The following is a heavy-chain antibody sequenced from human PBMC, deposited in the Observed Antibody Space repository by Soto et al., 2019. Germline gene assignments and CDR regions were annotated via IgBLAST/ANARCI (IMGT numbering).Heavy chain of an antibody. J-gene: IGHJ4*02. Sequence: EVQLVESGGGLVQPGRSLRLSCVGSGFRFDDFAMHWVRRNPEKGLEWVSGIGWYIGSRGYAYSVQGRFTSSRDNTKNSLYLEMKRLCVEDTAFYYCVQGQFRGATGWGRQLDYWGQGLLVTVSS. CDR2: IGWYIGSR. V-gene: IGHV3-9*01. D-gene: IGHD1-1*01. CDR3: VQGQFRGATGWGRQLDY. CDR1: GFRFDDFA.